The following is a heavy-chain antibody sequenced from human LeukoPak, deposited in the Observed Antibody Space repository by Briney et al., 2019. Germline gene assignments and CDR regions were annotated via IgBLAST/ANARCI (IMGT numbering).Heavy chain of an antibody. J-gene: IGHJ1*01. D-gene: IGHD3-22*01. Sequence: GGSLRLSCAASGFTFSTYWMHWARKAPGKGLVWVSRIKSDGSTNYADSVKGRFTISRDNANNTLSLQMNSLRPEDTRVYYCARAPSEIGGYYPEYFRHWGQGTLVTVSS. CDR3: ARAPSEIGGYYPEYFRH. CDR1: GFTFSTYW. V-gene: IGHV3-74*01. CDR2: IKSDGST.